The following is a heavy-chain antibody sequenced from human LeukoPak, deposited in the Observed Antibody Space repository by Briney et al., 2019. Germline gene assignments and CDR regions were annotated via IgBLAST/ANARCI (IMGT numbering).Heavy chain of an antibody. Sequence: PGGSLRLSCAASGFTFSSYGMSWVRQAPEKGLEWVSGISANGGTINYADSVKGRFTISRDNSRNTLYLQMNSLRAEDTAVYYCAKRNYYDSERYHFDNYWGQGTLVTVSS. D-gene: IGHD3-10*01. CDR2: ISANGGTI. V-gene: IGHV3-23*01. CDR3: AKRNYYDSERYHFDNY. J-gene: IGHJ4*02. CDR1: GFTFSSYG.